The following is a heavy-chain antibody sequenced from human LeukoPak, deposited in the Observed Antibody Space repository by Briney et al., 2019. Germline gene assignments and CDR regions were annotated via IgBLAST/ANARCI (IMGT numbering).Heavy chain of an antibody. Sequence: ASVKVSCKASGYTFTGYYMHWVRQAPGQGLEWMGWINPNSGGTNYAQKFQGRVTMTRDTSISTAYMEVSRLTADDTAVFYCAREGSGYPYWGQGTLVTVSS. CDR3: AREGSGYPY. J-gene: IGHJ4*02. D-gene: IGHD5-12*01. CDR1: GYTFTGYY. CDR2: INPNSGGT. V-gene: IGHV1-2*02.